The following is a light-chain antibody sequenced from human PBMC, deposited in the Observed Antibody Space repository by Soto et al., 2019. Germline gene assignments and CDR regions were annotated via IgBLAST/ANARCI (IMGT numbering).Light chain of an antibody. CDR2: DAS. V-gene: IGKV1-5*01. Sequence: DIQMTQSPSTLSASLGDRVTITCRASQGISRWLAWYQQRPGKAPKLLIYDASTLHSGVSSRFSGSGSGTEFTLTISSLPPNDSATYYCQQYTTYWTFGQGTKVDIK. CDR3: QQYTTYWT. J-gene: IGKJ1*01. CDR1: QGISRW.